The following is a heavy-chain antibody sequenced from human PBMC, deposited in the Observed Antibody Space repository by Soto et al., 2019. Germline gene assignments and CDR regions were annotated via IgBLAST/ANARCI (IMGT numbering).Heavy chain of an antibody. D-gene: IGHD4-17*01. CDR3: AKESAMVTTGWFDP. J-gene: IGHJ5*02. CDR1: GFTSSSYA. Sequence: EVQLLESGGALVHPGGSLRLSCVASGFTSSSYAMSWVRQAPRTGLEWVSGITGSGGRTYYADSVKGRFTISRDNSKNTVYLQMNSLRAEDTAIYYCAKESAMVTTGWFDPWGQGTLVTVS. CDR2: ITGSGGRT. V-gene: IGHV3-23*01.